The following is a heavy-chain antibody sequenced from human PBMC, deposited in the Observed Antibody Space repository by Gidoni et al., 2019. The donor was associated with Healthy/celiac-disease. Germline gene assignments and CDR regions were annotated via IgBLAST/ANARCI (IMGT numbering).Heavy chain of an antibody. Sequence: EVQLVQSGAEEKKPGESRKISCKGSGYRLTSYWIGWVRQLHGKGLEWRGLISPFDSATRYTPSFQGRVTISSSKAISTASLQWRSLKASDTPMYYCARGAGGQWLVLSPCFDYWGQGTLVTVSS. J-gene: IGHJ4*02. CDR1: GYRLTSYW. V-gene: IGHV5-51*03. CDR3: ARGAGGQWLVLSPCFDY. CDR2: ISPFDSAT. D-gene: IGHD6-19*01.